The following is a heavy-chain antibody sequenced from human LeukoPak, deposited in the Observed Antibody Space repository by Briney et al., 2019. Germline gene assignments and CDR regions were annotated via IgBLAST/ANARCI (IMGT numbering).Heavy chain of an antibody. V-gene: IGHV3-23*01. D-gene: IGHD2-15*01. CDR3: ARGHQGCSGGSCYPAFDC. CDR1: GLNFRSYG. J-gene: IGHJ4*02. CDR2: ISGSGGST. Sequence: GGSLRLSCAASGLNFRSYGMNGVRQAPGKGLEWVSGISGSGGSTDYADSVKGRFTISRDNSKNTLYLQMDSLRVEDTAVYYCARGHQGCSGGSCYPAFDCWGQGTLVTVSS.